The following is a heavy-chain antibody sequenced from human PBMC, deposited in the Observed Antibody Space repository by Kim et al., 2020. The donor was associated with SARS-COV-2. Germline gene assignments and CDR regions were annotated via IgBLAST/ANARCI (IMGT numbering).Heavy chain of an antibody. CDR3: ARALNYYGSGSYYDY. D-gene: IGHD3-10*01. J-gene: IGHJ4*02. V-gene: IGHV4-30-2*05. Sequence: PPLKSRVTISVDTSKNQFSLKLSSVTAADTAVYYCARALNYYGSGSYYDYWGQGTLVTVSS.